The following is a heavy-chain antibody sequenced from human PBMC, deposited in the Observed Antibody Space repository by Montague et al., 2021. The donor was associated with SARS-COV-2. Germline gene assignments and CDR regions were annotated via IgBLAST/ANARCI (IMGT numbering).Heavy chain of an antibody. D-gene: IGHD3-3*01. CDR3: ARDKRDRYDFWSGYYTDYYYGMDV. V-gene: IGHV3-33*01. CDR2: IWYDGSNK. Sequence: SLRLSCAASGFTFSSYGMHWARQAPGKGLEWVAVIWYDGSNKYYADSVKGRFTISRDNSKNTLYLQMNSLRAEDTAVYYCARDKRDRYDFWSGYYTDYYYGMDVWGQGTTVTVSS. J-gene: IGHJ6*02. CDR1: GFTFSSYG.